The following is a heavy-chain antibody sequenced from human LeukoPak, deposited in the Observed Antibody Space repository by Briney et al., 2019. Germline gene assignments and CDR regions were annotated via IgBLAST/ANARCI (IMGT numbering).Heavy chain of an antibody. CDR1: GYTFTSYA. CDR2: ISAYNGNT. D-gene: IGHD2-15*01. Sequence: ASVKVSCKASGYTFTSYAMNWVRQAPGQGLEWMGWISAYNGNTNYAQKLQGRVTMTTDTSTSTAYMELRSLRSDDTAVYYCARDFTEDLAAPFDYWGQGTLVTVSS. V-gene: IGHV1-18*01. J-gene: IGHJ4*02. CDR3: ARDFTEDLAAPFDY.